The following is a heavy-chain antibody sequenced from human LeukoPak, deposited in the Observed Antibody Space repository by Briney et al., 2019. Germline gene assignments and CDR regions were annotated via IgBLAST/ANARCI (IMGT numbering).Heavy chain of an antibody. CDR3: VRDRSGSSSVY. Sequence: QPGGSLRLSCAASGFTLRNYWMLGFRQAPGKGLVWVSHINSDGSSTTYADSVKGRFTISRDNAKNTLYLQMNSLRAEDTAVYYCVRDRSGSSSVYWGQGTLVTVSS. CDR2: INSDGSST. CDR1: GFTLRNYW. V-gene: IGHV3-74*01. D-gene: IGHD6-6*01. J-gene: IGHJ4*02.